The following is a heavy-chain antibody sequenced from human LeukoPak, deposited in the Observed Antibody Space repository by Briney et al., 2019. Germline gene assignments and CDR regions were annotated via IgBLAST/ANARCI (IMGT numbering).Heavy chain of an antibody. CDR3: ARALGRYCSSISCYYPQIVFDY. Sequence: SETLSLTCAVYGGSFSGYYWSWIRQPPGKGLEWIGEINHSGSTNYNPSLKSRVTISVDTSKNQFSLKLSSGTAADTAVYYCARALGRYCSSISCYYPQIVFDYWGQGTLVTVSS. CDR2: INHSGST. CDR1: GGSFSGYY. J-gene: IGHJ4*02. D-gene: IGHD2-2*01. V-gene: IGHV4-34*01.